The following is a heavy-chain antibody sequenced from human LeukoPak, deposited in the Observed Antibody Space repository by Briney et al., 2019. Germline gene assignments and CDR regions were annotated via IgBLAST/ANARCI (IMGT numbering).Heavy chain of an antibody. J-gene: IGHJ5*02. CDR2: IYYTGST. Sequence: KPSETLSLTCTVSGGSVSGYYWTWIRQPPAKGLEWIGNIYYTGSTNYNPSLKSRVTMSVDTSKNQFSLSLTSVTAADTAVYYCARARVVPAILNPWGQGTLVTVSS. CDR3: ARARVVPAILNP. D-gene: IGHD2-21*01. CDR1: GGSVSGYY. V-gene: IGHV4-59*02.